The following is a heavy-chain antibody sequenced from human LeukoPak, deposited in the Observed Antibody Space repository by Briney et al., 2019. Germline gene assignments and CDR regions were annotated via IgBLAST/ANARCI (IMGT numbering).Heavy chain of an antibody. CDR1: GFTFSSYG. CDR3: ARDGAARLLRYYYYMDL. CDR2: IRYDRSNK. D-gene: IGHD6-6*01. Sequence: PGGSLRLSCAASGFTFSSYGMHWVRQAPGKGLEWVAFIRYDRSNKYYADSVKGRFTISRDNSDNTQFLEMNSLRPEDTAVYYCARDGAARLLRYYYYMDLWGKGTTVTVSS. V-gene: IGHV3-30*02. J-gene: IGHJ6*03.